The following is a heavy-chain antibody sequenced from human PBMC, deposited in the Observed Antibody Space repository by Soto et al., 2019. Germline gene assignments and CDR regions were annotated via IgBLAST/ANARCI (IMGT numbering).Heavy chain of an antibody. CDR1: GFTFSSYG. Sequence: QVQLVESGGGVVQPGRSLRLSCAASGFTFSSYGMHWVRQAPGKGLEWVAVIWYNGSHKDYADSVKGRFTISRDNSKNTLYLQMNSLRAEDTAVYYLARGFDYGAYYGMDFWGPGTTVTVAS. CDR3: ARGFDYGAYYGMDF. J-gene: IGHJ6*02. CDR2: IWYNGSHK. V-gene: IGHV3-33*01. D-gene: IGHD4-17*01.